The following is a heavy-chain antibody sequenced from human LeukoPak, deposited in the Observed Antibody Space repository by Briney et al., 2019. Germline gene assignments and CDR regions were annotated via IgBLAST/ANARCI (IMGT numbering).Heavy chain of an antibody. CDR3: AVISSYYYDSSGYSAMGTGAFDI. CDR1: GGSISSGGYY. Sequence: SETLSLTCTVSGGSISSGGYYWSWIRQHPGTGLEWIGYIYYSGSTYYNPSLKSRVTISVDTSKNQFSLKLSSVTAADTAVYYCAVISSYYYDSSGYSAMGTGAFDIWGQGTMVTVSS. D-gene: IGHD3-22*01. CDR2: IYYSGST. J-gene: IGHJ3*02. V-gene: IGHV4-31*03.